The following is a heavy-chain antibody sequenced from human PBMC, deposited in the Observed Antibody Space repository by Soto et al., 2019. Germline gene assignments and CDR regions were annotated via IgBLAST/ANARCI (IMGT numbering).Heavy chain of an antibody. CDR2: IYYSGST. Sequence: PSETLSLTCTVSGGSISSSSYYWGWIRQPPGKGLEWIGSIYYSGSTYYNPSLKSRVTISVDTSKNQFSLKLSSVTAADTAVYYCARRKGSDFWSGHFVHDVNYMDVWGKGTTVTVSS. J-gene: IGHJ6*03. CDR1: GGSISSSSYY. V-gene: IGHV4-39*01. CDR3: ARRKGSDFWSGHFVHDVNYMDV. D-gene: IGHD3-3*01.